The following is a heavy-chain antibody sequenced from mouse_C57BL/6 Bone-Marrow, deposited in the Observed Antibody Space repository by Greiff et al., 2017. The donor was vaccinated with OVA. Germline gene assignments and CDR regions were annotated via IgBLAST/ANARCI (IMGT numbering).Heavy chain of an antibody. V-gene: IGHV1-61*01. CDR1: GYTFNSYW. CDR3: ATSDYPVYYAMDD. D-gene: IGHD2-4*01. CDR2: IYPSDSET. J-gene: IGHJ4*01. Sequence: QVQLQQPGAELVRPGSSVKLSCKASGYTFNSYWMDWVKQRPGQGLEWIGNIYPSDSETHYNQKFKDKATLTVDKYSSTAYMQLSSLTSEDSAVYYCATSDYPVYYAMDDWGQGTSATVSS.